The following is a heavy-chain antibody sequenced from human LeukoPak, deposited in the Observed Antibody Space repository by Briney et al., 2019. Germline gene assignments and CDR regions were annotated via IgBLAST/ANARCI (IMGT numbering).Heavy chain of an antibody. CDR1: GYTVTKYD. CDR2: TNPNSGNT. V-gene: IGHV1-8*01. Sequence: ASVKVSCKASGYTVTKYDINWVRQATGQGLEWMGWTNPNSGNTGYAQKFQGRVTMTRNTSISTAYMELSSLRSEDTAVYYCATRGSQLPKGAFDIWGQGTMVTVSS. D-gene: IGHD1-1*01. CDR3: ATRGSQLPKGAFDI. J-gene: IGHJ3*02.